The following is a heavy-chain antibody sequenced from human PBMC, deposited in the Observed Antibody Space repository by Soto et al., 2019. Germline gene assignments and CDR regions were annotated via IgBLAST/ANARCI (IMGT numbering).Heavy chain of an antibody. CDR2: IFSNDDK. Sequence: SGPTLVNRTETLTLTCTVSGLSLSTGKLGVSWIRQPPGKALEWLAHIFSNDDKSYSTSLRSRVTISKDTSRSQVVLTMTNMKPLDSGTYYRALIKDCSRDGCYFASFVPWC. J-gene: IGHJ5*02. CDR1: GLSLSTGKLG. V-gene: IGHV2-26*01. CDR3: ALIKDCSRDGCYFASFVP. D-gene: IGHD2-2*01.